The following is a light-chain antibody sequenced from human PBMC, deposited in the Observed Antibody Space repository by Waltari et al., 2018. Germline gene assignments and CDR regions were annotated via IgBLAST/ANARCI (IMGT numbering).Light chain of an antibody. CDR2: GAS. V-gene: IGKV3-15*01. CDR1: QSVNNN. CDR3: QQYSTWPPWT. J-gene: IGKJ1*01. Sequence: DIVTTQSPATLSVSPGERATLSCRTSQSVNNNLAWYQQKPGQAPRLLVFGASTRATGIPARFTGSGSGTEFTLTISSLQSEDFAIYYCQQYSTWPPWTFGQGTKVDIK.